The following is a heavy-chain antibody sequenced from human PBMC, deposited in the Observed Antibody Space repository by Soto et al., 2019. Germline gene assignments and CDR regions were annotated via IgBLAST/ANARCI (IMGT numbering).Heavy chain of an antibody. V-gene: IGHV4-59*01. Sequence: PSETLSLTCTVSGGSISGEYWSWIRQPPGKGLEGTGYSDYSGRTNYHPSLKSRVTISVATSKHQFSLQLSSMTAADTAVYYCAREDLVEGWFDPWGQGTLVTVSS. D-gene: IGHD2-15*01. CDR1: GGSISGEY. CDR3: AREDLVEGWFDP. J-gene: IGHJ5*02. CDR2: SDYSGRT.